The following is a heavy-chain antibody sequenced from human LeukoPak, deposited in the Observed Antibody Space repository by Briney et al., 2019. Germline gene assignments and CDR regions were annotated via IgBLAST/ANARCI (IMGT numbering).Heavy chain of an antibody. CDR1: GFTFSSYG. CDR2: ISGSGGST. J-gene: IGHJ4*02. Sequence: PGGSLRLSCAASGFTFSSYGMHWVRQAPGKGLEWVSAISGSGGSTYYADSVKGRFTISRDNSKNTLYLQMNSLRAEDTAVYYCAKDGLLLNDYGDTYFDYWGQGTLVTVSS. V-gene: IGHV3-23*01. CDR3: AKDGLLLNDYGDTYFDY. D-gene: IGHD4-17*01.